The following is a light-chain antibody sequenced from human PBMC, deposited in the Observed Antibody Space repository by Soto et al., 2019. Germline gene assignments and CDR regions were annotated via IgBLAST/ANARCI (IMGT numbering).Light chain of an antibody. CDR3: QQYSDWPPVT. CDR1: QSVNTN. CDR2: GAS. Sequence: EVGMTQSPATLSMSPGERATLFCRASQSVNTNLAWYQQKPGQSPSLIIFGASTRATGIPLRFSGSGSGTDFTLTIDSLQAEDFAVYFCQQYSDWPPVTFGGGTRV. J-gene: IGKJ4*01. V-gene: IGKV3-15*01.